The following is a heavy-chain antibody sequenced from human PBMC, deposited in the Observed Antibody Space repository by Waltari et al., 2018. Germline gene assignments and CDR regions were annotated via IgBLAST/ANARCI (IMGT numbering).Heavy chain of an antibody. CDR3: ARGHGDYDTPFGIDY. J-gene: IGHJ4*02. Sequence: VQLQQWGAGLLKPSETLSLTCAVYGGSFSGYYWSWIRQPPGEGRDCVGVINHRGSNHHDPSIKRQVTISVDTAKNQFALKLSSVTDANTAVYYCARGHGDYDTPFGIDYWGQGTLVTVSS. CDR1: GGSFSGYY. CDR2: INHRGSN. D-gene: IGHD3-22*01. V-gene: IGHV4-34*01.